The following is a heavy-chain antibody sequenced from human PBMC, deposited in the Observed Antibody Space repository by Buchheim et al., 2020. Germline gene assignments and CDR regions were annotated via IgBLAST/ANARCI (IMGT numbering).Heavy chain of an antibody. CDR3: ARDTYGSGSYYDYYYYYGMDV. D-gene: IGHD3-10*01. J-gene: IGHJ6*02. CDR1: GFTFSSYG. CDR2: IWYDGSNK. Sequence: QLQLVESGGGVVQPGRSLRLSCAASGFTFSSYGMHWVRQAPGKGLEWVAVIWYDGSNKYYADSVKGRFTISRDNSKNTLYLQMNSLRAEDTAVYYCARDTYGSGSYYDYYYYYGMDVWGQGTT. V-gene: IGHV3-33*01.